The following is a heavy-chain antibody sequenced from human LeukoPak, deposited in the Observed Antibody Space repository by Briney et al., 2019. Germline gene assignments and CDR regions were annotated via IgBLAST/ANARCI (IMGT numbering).Heavy chain of an antibody. V-gene: IGHV1-46*01. CDR3: ANQEWLRFNLNAFDI. CDR1: GNTFTNYY. Sequence: ASVKVSCKASGNTFTNYYIHWVRQDPGQGLEWMGIINPSGGSTNYAQKFQGRVTMTRDMSTRTVYMELSSLRFEDTAVYYCANQEWLRFNLNAFDIWGQGTMVTVSS. D-gene: IGHD5-12*01. CDR2: INPSGGST. J-gene: IGHJ3*02.